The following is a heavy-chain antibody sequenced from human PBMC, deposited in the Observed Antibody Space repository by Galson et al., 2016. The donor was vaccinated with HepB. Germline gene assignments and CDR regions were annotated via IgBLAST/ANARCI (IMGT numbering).Heavy chain of an antibody. CDR3: AKDNYGDHAFAY. J-gene: IGHJ4*02. D-gene: IGHD4-17*01. CDR2: IRADGRNT. Sequence: SLRLSCAASGFTFSSYVLSWVRQPPGKGLEWVSAIRADGRNTYYADSVKGGFTISRDDSKNTVYLQMNSLRAEDTAVYYCAKDNYGDHAFAYWGQGTLVTVSS. V-gene: IGHV3-23*01. CDR1: GFTFSSYV.